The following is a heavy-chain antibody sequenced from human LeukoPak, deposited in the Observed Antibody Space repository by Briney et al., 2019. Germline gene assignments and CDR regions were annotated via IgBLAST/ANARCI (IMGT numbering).Heavy chain of an antibody. CDR2: ISSSSSYI. CDR1: GFTFNTYS. CDR3: AREPDPGYCSGGSCPNYYYYYYMDV. V-gene: IGHV3-21*01. J-gene: IGHJ6*03. Sequence: GGSLRLSCAASGFTFNTYSMNWVRQALGKGLEWVSSISSSSSYIYYADSVKGRFTISRDNSKNTLYLQMNSLRAEDTAVYYCAREPDPGYCSGGSCPNYYYYYYMDVWGKGTTVTVSS. D-gene: IGHD2-15*01.